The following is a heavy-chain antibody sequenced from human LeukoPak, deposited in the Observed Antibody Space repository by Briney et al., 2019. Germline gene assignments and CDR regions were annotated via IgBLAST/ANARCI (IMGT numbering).Heavy chain of an antibody. V-gene: IGHV3-23*01. CDR3: AKARGSRYYFDY. Sequence: GGSLRLSCAASGFTFSSYGMHWVRQAPGKGLEWVSAISGSGGSTYYADSVKGRFTISRDNSKNTLYLQMNRLRAEDTAVYYCAKARGSRYYFDYWGQGTLVTVSS. D-gene: IGHD3-16*01. J-gene: IGHJ4*02. CDR1: GFTFSSYG. CDR2: ISGSGGST.